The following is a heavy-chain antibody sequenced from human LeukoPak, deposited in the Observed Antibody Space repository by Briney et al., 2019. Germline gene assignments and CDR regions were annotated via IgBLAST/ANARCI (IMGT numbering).Heavy chain of an antibody. CDR1: GFTFSSYA. J-gene: IGHJ4*02. CDR2: ISSSSSYI. V-gene: IGHV3-23*01. D-gene: IGHD2-2*01. Sequence: GGSLRLSCAASGFTFSSYAMSWVRQAPGKGLEWVSSISSSSSYIYYADSVKGRFTISRDNSKNTLYLQMNSLRAEDTAVYYCAKIPLYCSSTSCQGPDYWGQGTLVTVSS. CDR3: AKIPLYCSSTSCQGPDY.